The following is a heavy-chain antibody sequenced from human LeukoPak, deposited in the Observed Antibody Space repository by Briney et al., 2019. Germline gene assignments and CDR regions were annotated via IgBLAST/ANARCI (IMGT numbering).Heavy chain of an antibody. J-gene: IGHJ5*02. CDR2: INHSGST. CDR1: GGSISSSTYY. V-gene: IGHV4-39*07. D-gene: IGHD6-19*01. Sequence: PSETLSLTCTVSGGSISSSTYYWSWIRQPPGKGLEWIGEINHSGSTNYNPSLKSRVTISVDTSKNQFSLKLSSVTAADTAVYYCARRGGWFFSDWFDPWGQGTLVTVSS. CDR3: ARRGGWFFSDWFDP.